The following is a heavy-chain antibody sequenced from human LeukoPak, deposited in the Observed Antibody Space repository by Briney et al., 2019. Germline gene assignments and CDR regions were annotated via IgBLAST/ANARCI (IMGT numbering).Heavy chain of an antibody. J-gene: IGHJ6*03. CDR1: GYTFTSYD. CDR2: MNPNSGNT. Sequence: EASVKVSCKASGYTFTSYDINWVRQATGQGLEWMGWMNPNSGNTGYAQKFQGRLTFTRDTSVSTAYMELSSLRSEDTAVYFCATNYYYFMDVWGKGTTVTVSS. CDR3: ATNYYYFMDV. V-gene: IGHV1-8*03.